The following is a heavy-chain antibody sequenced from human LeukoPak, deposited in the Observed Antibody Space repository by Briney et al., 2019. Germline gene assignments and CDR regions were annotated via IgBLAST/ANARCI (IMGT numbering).Heavy chain of an antibody. V-gene: IGHV3-30*02. J-gene: IGHJ4*02. D-gene: IGHD5-12*01. CDR3: ARGYSGYEY. CDR2: IRYDGNNK. CDR1: GFTFSNSY. Sequence: GGSLRLSCAASGFTFSNSYMHWVRQAPGKGLEWVAYIRYDGNNKYYADSVKGRFTISRDNSKNTLYLRLNSLRAEDTAVYYCARGYSGYEYWGQGTLVTVSS.